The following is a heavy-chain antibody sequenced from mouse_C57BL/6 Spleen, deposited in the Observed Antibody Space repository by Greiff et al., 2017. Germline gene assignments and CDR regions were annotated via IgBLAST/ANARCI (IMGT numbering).Heavy chain of an antibody. Sequence: QVQLQQPGAELVKPGASVKLSCKASGYTFTSYWMQWVKQRPGQGLEWIGEIDPSDSYTNYNQKFKGKATLTVDTSSSTAYMQLSSLTSEDSAVYYCARKVNSGGDMDYWGQGTSVTVSS. V-gene: IGHV1-50*01. CDR1: GYTFTSYW. D-gene: IGHD2-13*01. CDR3: ARKVNSGGDMDY. J-gene: IGHJ4*01. CDR2: IDPSDSYT.